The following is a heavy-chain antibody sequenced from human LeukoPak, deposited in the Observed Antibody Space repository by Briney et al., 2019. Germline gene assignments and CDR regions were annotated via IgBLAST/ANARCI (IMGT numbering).Heavy chain of an antibody. CDR2: IIPIFGTV. CDR1: GYTFTSYY. V-gene: IGHV1-69*13. D-gene: IGHD3-22*01. CDR3: AGSLKFITMIPHY. J-gene: IGHJ4*02. Sequence: ASVKVSCKASGYTFTSYYMHWVRQAPGQGLEWMGGIIPIFGTVNYAQKFQGRVTITADESTSTAYMELSSLRSEDTAVFYCAGSLKFITMIPHYWGQGTLVTVSS.